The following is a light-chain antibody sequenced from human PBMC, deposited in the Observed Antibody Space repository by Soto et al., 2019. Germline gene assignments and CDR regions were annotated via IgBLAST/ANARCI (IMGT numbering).Light chain of an antibody. J-gene: IGLJ2*01. Sequence: QSVLTQPASVSGSPGQSITISCTGTSSDVGSYNLVSWYQQHPGKAPKLMIYEVSKRPSGVSNRFSGSKSGNTASLTIPGLQAEDEADYYCCSYAGSSTPVVFGGGTKLTVL. CDR1: SSDVGSYNL. CDR2: EVS. V-gene: IGLV2-23*02. CDR3: CSYAGSSTPVV.